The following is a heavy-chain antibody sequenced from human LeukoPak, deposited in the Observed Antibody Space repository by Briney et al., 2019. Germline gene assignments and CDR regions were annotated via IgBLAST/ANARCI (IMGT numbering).Heavy chain of an antibody. J-gene: IGHJ4*02. CDR3: AKYSLLYPDYYGSGSYYYFDY. Sequence: PGGSLRLSCAASGFTFSSYAMSWVRQAPGKGLEWVSAISGSGGSTYYADSVKGRFTISRDNSKNTLYLQMNSLRAEDTAVYYCAKYSLLYPDYYGSGSYYYFDYWGQGTLVTVSS. CDR2: ISGSGGST. CDR1: GFTFSSYA. V-gene: IGHV3-23*01. D-gene: IGHD3-10*01.